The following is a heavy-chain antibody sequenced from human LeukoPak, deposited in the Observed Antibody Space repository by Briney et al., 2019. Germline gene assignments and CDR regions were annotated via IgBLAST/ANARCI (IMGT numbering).Heavy chain of an antibody. CDR3: AREYDSSGHDAFDI. V-gene: IGHV3-21*01. D-gene: IGHD3-22*01. CDR2: ISSRSSYI. Sequence: GKSLRLSCAASGFTFSSYSMNWVRQAPGKGLEWVSSISSRSSYIYYADSVKGRFTISRDNAKNSLYLQMNSLRVEDTAVYHCAREYDSSGHDAFDIWGQGTMVTVSS. J-gene: IGHJ3*02. CDR1: GFTFSSYS.